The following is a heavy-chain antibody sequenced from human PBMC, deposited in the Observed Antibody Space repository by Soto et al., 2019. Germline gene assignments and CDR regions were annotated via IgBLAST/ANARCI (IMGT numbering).Heavy chain of an antibody. V-gene: IGHV1-69*06. CDR3: ARDLGSSGYYSYNWFDP. D-gene: IGHD3-22*01. Sequence: GASVKVSCKASGVTFSSYAISWVRQAPGQGLEWMGGIIPIFGTANYAQKFQGRVTITADKSTSTAYMELSSLRSEDTAVYYCARDLGSSGYYSYNWFDPWGQGTLVTVSS. CDR1: GVTFSSYA. CDR2: IIPIFGTA. J-gene: IGHJ5*02.